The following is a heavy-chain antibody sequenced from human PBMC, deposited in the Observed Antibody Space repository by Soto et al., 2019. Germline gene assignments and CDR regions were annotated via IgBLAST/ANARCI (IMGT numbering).Heavy chain of an antibody. D-gene: IGHD6-19*01. CDR1: GYTFTSYG. CDR2: ISAYNGNT. CDR3: ARGGAPYSSGWYLSYFDY. V-gene: IGHV1-18*01. J-gene: IGHJ4*02. Sequence: ASVKVSCKASGYTFTSYGISWVRQAPGQGLEWMGWISAYNGNTNYAQKLQGRVTMTTDTSTSTAYMELRSLRSDDTAVYYCARGGAPYSSGWYLSYFDYWGQGTLVTVSS.